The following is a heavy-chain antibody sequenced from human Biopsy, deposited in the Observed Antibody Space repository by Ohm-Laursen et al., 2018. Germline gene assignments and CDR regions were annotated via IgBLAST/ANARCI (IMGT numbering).Heavy chain of an antibody. Sequence: SVNPSHPVSAYTLTKLSIHWARQTGGNGLEWMVGFVREERKTVYAEKFQGRVTMTEDTSTDTVYMEVTSLRSDDTAVYYCATGPYYDTRFYYNVRPFDFWGQGTLVTVSS. CDR1: AYTLTKLS. J-gene: IGHJ4*02. D-gene: IGHD3-10*01. V-gene: IGHV1-24*01. CDR3: ATGPYYDTRFYYNVRPFDF. CDR2: FVREERKT.